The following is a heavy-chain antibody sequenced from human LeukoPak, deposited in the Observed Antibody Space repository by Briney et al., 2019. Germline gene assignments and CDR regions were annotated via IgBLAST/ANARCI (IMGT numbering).Heavy chain of an antibody. CDR3: AREDDFWSGYYSDY. Sequence: PGGSLRLSCAASGFIFTTYNMNWVRQAPGKGLEWVSSITSSSNYIYYADSVKGRFTISRDNAKNSLYLQMNSLRAEDTAVYNCAREDDFWSGYYSDYWGQGTLVTVSS. V-gene: IGHV3-21*01. CDR2: ITSSSNYI. CDR1: GFIFTTYN. J-gene: IGHJ4*02. D-gene: IGHD3-3*01.